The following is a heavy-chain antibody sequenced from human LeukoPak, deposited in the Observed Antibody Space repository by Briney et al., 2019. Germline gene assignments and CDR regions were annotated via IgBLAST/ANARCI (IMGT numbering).Heavy chain of an antibody. CDR3: ARDPITMSAFDI. CDR1: GFTFSSYE. D-gene: IGHD3-22*01. CDR2: ISSSGSTI. V-gene: IGHV3-48*03. J-gene: IGHJ3*02. Sequence: GGSLRLSCAASGFTFSSYEMNWVRQAPGKGLEWVSYISSSGSTIYYADSVKGRFTISRDNAKNSLYLQMNSLRAEDTAVYYCARDPITMSAFDIWGQGTMVTVSS.